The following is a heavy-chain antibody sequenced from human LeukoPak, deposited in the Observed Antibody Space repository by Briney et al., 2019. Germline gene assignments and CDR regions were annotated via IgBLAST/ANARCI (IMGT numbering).Heavy chain of an antibody. V-gene: IGHV3-30*18. CDR1: GFTFSSYG. CDR2: ISYDGSNK. D-gene: IGHD3-10*01. J-gene: IGHJ4*02. Sequence: GGSLRLSCAASGFTFSSYGMHWVRRAPGKGLEWVAVISYDGSNKYYADSVKGRFTISRDNSKNTLYLQMNSLRAEDTAVYYCANENYYGSGSYADHWGQGTLVTVSS. CDR3: ANENYYGSGSYADH.